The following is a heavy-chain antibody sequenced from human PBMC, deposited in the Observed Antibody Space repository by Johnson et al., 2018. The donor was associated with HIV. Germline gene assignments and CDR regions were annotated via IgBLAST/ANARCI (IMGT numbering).Heavy chain of an antibody. CDR2: ISSSGSTI. CDR1: GFTFSSYE. Sequence: VQLVESGGGLVQPGGSLRLSCAASGFTFSSYEMNWVRQAPGKGLEWGSYISSSGSTIYYADSVKGRFTISRDNSKNSLFLQMNRLRVEDTAVYYCARECSGGSCYPLDHDAFDIWGQGTMVTVSS. V-gene: IGHV3-48*03. J-gene: IGHJ3*02. CDR3: ARECSGGSCYPLDHDAFDI. D-gene: IGHD2-15*01.